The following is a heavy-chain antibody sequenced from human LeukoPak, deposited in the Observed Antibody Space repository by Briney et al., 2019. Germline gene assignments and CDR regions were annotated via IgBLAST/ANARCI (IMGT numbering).Heavy chain of an antibody. CDR3: ARVSHLQLVGATENYFDC. CDR2: INHSGST. Sequence: SETLSLTCAVYGGSFSGYYWSWIRQPPGKGREWIGEINHSGSTNYHPSLKSQVTLSVDTSKNQFSLKLSSVTAADTAVYYCARVSHLQLVGATENYFDCWGQGTLVTVSS. CDR1: GGSFSGYY. V-gene: IGHV4-34*01. J-gene: IGHJ4*02. D-gene: IGHD1-26*01.